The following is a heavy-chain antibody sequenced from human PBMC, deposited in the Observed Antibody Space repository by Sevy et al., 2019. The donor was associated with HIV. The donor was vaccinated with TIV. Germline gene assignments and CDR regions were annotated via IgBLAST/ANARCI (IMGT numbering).Heavy chain of an antibody. CDR2: IYHSGST. Sequence: SETLSLTCAVSGYSISSAYSWGWIRQPPGKGLEWIGNIYHSGSTYYNPSLNSRVTISVDTSKNQLSRKLNSVTAADTAVNYCTRFGQLLIISGDTSEIWGQGTMVTVSS. CDR1: GYSISSAYS. CDR3: TRFGQLLIISGDTSEI. D-gene: IGHD3-9*01. J-gene: IGHJ3*02. V-gene: IGHV4-38-2*01.